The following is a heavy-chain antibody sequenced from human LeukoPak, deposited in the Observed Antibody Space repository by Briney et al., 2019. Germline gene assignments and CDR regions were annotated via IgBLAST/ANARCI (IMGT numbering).Heavy chain of an antibody. CDR2: INHSGST. J-gene: IGHJ3*02. D-gene: IGHD2-2*01. V-gene: IGHV4-34*01. CDR3: ARARRRYCSSTSCYGGDAFDI. CDR1: GGSFSGYY. Sequence: SETLSLTCTVYGGSFSGYYWSWIRQPPGKGLEWIGEINHSGSTNYNPSLKSRVTISVDTSKNQFSLKLSSVTAADTAVYYCARARRRYCSSTSCYGGDAFDIWGQGTMVTVSS.